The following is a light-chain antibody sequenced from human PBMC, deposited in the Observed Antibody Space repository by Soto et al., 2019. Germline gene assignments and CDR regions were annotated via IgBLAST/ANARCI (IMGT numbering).Light chain of an antibody. V-gene: IGKV1-5*03. J-gene: IGKJ1*01. CDR3: QQYNSYSRT. Sequence: DIQMTQSPSTLSASVGDRVTITCRASQSISSWLAWYQQKPGKAPKLLIYKASSLESGVPSRFSGSGSGTEVTLTSSSLQPDDFATYYCQQYNSYSRTFGRGTKVEIK. CDR2: KAS. CDR1: QSISSW.